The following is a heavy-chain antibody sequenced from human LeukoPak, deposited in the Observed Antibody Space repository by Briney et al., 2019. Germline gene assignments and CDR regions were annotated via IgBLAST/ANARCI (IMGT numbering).Heavy chain of an antibody. CDR3: ARVAPRSYNWNYRVGYFDY. D-gene: IGHD1-7*01. V-gene: IGHV4-39*07. CDR2: IYYSGST. J-gene: IGHJ4*02. Sequence: SETLSLTCTVSGGSISSSSYYWGWIRQPPGKGLEWIGSIYYSGSTYYNPSLKSRVTISVDTSKNQFSLKLSSVTAADTAVYYCARVAPRSYNWNYRVGYFDYWGQGTLVTVSS. CDR1: GGSISSSSYY.